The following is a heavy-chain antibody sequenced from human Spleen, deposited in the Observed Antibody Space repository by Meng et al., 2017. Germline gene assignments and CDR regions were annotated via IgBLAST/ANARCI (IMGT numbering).Heavy chain of an antibody. D-gene: IGHD2-2*01. CDR3: VRVNYHLLSSSNWFDP. J-gene: IGHJ5*02. CDR1: GGSFTGYY. Sequence: QVQLQESGPGLLKPSETLSLTCAVYGGSFTGYYWSWIRQPPGKGLEWIGEINHSGNTNYNSSLKSRVTISLDTSKSQFSLKLSSVTAADTALYFCVRVNYHLLSSSNWFDPWGQGTLVTVSS. CDR2: INHSGNT. V-gene: IGHV4-34*01.